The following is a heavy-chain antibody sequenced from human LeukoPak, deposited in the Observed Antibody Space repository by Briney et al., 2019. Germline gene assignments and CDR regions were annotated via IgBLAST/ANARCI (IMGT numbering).Heavy chain of an antibody. CDR1: GGSISSGGYS. Sequence: SETLSLTCAVSGGSISSGGYSWSWIRQPPGKGLEWIGYIYHSGSTYYNPSLKSRVTISVDRSKNQFSLELSSVTAADTAVYYCARLYGSGSYAVFDYWGQGTLVTVSS. D-gene: IGHD3-10*01. CDR2: IYHSGST. CDR3: ARLYGSGSYAVFDY. J-gene: IGHJ4*02. V-gene: IGHV4-30-2*01.